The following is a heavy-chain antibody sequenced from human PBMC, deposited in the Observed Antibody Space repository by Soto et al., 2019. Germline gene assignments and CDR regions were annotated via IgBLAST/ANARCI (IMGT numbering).Heavy chain of an antibody. CDR3: AYTGGSYDYYYYYGLAV. CDR1: GDTLTTYG. D-gene: IGHD3-10*01. V-gene: IGHV1-18*04. CDR2: IGAYNGNI. J-gene: IGHJ6*02. Sequence: ASVKVSCKASGDTLTTYGITWVRQAPGQGLEWMGWIGAYNGNIEYAQKLQGRVTMTTDTSTGTAYMELRSLRADDTAVYFCAYTGGSYDYYYYYGLAVWGQGTTVTVSS.